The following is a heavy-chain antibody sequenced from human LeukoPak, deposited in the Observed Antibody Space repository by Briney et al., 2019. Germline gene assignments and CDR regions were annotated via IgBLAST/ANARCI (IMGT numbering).Heavy chain of an antibody. Sequence: SETLSLTCTVSGGSINSYYWSWLRQPPGKGLEWIGYIYDSGSTNYNPSLKSRVTMSVDTSKNQFSLKLSSVTAADTAVYYCARDREDTAMVTWFDPWGQGTLVTVSS. CDR1: GGSINSYY. CDR3: ARDREDTAMVTWFDP. J-gene: IGHJ5*02. CDR2: IYDSGST. D-gene: IGHD5-18*01. V-gene: IGHV4-59*12.